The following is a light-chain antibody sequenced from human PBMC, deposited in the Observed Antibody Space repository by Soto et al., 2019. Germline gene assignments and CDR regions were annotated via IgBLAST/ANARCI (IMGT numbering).Light chain of an antibody. J-gene: IGLJ1*01. V-gene: IGLV2-11*01. CDR1: SSDVGAYNY. CDR3: WSNAGTVEV. Sequence: QSVLTRPPSVSGSPGQSVTISCTGTSSDVGAYNYVAWYQQHPGKAPKIMIYDVTKRPSGVPDRFSGSKSGNTASLTISGLQAEDEADYYCWSNAGTVEVFVTGTKVT. CDR2: DVT.